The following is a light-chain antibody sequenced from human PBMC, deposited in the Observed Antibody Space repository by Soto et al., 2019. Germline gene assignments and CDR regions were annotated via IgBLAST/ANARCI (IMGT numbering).Light chain of an antibody. CDR2: SAS. V-gene: IGKV3-20*01. CDR1: QSVSSN. Sequence: EIVMTQSPATLSVSPGERATLSCRASQSVSSNLAWFQQKSGQAPRLLIYSASRRATGIPDRFTGSGSGTDFTLTINRVEPEDFAVYFRQQYAGSPRTFGQGTKVDIK. J-gene: IGKJ1*01. CDR3: QQYAGSPRT.